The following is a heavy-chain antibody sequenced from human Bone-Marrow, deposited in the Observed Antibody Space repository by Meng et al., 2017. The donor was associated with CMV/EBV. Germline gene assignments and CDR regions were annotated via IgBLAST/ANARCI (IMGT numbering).Heavy chain of an antibody. CDR2: IKSKTDGGTT. CDR3: ARNGVIMHHYYYGMDV. J-gene: IGHJ6*02. CDR1: GFTFSNAW. V-gene: IGHV3-15*01. Sequence: GESLKISCAASGFTFSNAWMSWVRQAPGKGLEWVGRIKSKTDGGTTDYAAPVKGRFTISRDDSKNTLYLQMNSLKTEDTAVYYCARNGVIMHHYYYGMDVWGQGTTVTVSS. D-gene: IGHD3-10*01.